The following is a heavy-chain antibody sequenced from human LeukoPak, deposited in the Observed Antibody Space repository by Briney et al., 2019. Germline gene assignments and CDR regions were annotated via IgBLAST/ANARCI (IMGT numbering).Heavy chain of an antibody. D-gene: IGHD4-17*01. CDR2: ISSNYI. CDR3: AKGPRSDYGDYGVVY. Sequence: PGGSLRLSCVASGLNFSTYNMNWVRPAPGKGLGWGSSISSNYIFYAASVKGRFTISRDDAKNSLYLQMNSLRAEDTAVYYCAKGPRSDYGDYGVVYWGQGTLVTVSS. V-gene: IGHV3-21*04. J-gene: IGHJ4*02. CDR1: GLNFSTYN.